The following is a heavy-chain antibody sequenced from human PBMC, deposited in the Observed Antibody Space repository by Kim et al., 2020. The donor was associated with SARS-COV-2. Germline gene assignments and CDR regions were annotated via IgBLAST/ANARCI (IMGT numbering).Heavy chain of an antibody. D-gene: IGHD3-10*01. V-gene: IGHV3-64D*06. CDR3: VKFPGGGDAFDI. J-gene: IGHJ3*02. Sequence: YADSVKGRFTISRDNSKNTLYLQMSSRRAEDTAVYYCVKFPGGGDAFDIWGQGTMVTVSS.